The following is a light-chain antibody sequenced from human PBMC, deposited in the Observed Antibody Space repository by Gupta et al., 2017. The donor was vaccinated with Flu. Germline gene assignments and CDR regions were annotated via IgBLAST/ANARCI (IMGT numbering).Light chain of an antibody. CDR1: QTMLHSSNNKNY. CDR2: WAS. CDR3: QQYYNLPLT. J-gene: IGKJ4*01. Sequence: DIVMTKSPESLALSLGGGATINCKSSQTMLHSSNNKNYLAWYQHKAGQSPKLLIYWASTRDSGVPDRFTGGGSGTEFTLTINSLQAEDVAVYYCQQYYNLPLTFGGGTKVEI. V-gene: IGKV4-1*01.